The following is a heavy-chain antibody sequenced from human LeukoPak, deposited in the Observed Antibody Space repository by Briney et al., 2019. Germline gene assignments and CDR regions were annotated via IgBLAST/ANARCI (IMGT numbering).Heavy chain of an antibody. J-gene: IGHJ5*02. CDR1: GFTFSSYW. CDR3: ARAGGYYNANWFDP. D-gene: IGHD3-10*01. V-gene: IGHV3-7*01. CDR2: IKQDGSEK. Sequence: GGSLRLSCAASGFTFSSYWMSWVRQAPGKGLEWVANIKQDGSEKYYVDSVKGRFTISRDNAKNSLYLQMNSLRAEDTAVYYCARAGGYYNANWFDPWGQGTLITVSS.